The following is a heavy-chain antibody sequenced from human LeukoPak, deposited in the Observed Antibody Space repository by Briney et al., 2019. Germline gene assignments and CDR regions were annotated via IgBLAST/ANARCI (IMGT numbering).Heavy chain of an antibody. Sequence: GGSLRLSCAASGFTFSSYSMNWVRQAPGKGLEWVSSISSSSSYIYYADSVKGRFTISRDNSKNTLYLQMNSLRAEDTAVYYCAKDLAAPRQYWGQGTLVTVSS. D-gene: IGHD6-6*01. V-gene: IGHV3-21*04. CDR2: ISSSSSYI. J-gene: IGHJ4*02. CDR3: AKDLAAPRQY. CDR1: GFTFSSYS.